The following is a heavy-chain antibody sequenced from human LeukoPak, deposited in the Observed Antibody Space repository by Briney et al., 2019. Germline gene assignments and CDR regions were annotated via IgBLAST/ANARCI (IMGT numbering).Heavy chain of an antibody. J-gene: IGHJ4*02. V-gene: IGHV3-7*01. D-gene: IGHD3-3*01. CDR2: IKQDGSEK. Sequence: GGSLRLSCAASGFTFSSYWMSWVRQAPGKGLEWVANIKQDGSEKYYVDSVKGRFTISRDNAKNSLYLQMNSLRAEDTAVYYCARDPGYYDFWSGYYGQSDPRYDYWGQGTLVTVSS. CDR1: GFTFSSYW. CDR3: ARDPGYYDFWSGYYGQSDPRYDY.